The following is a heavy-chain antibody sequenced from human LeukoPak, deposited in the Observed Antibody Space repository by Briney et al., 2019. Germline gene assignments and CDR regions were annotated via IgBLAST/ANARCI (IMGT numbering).Heavy chain of an antibody. J-gene: IGHJ6*02. CDR1: GFTCDDYA. Sequence: GRSLRLSCAASGFTCDDYAMHWVRQAPGEGLEWVSGISWNSGSIVYADSVKGRFTISRNNAKNSLYLQMNSLRAEDTAVYYCAKDLAHKPYDILTGGVIQYYHYGMDVWGQGTTVTVSS. CDR3: AKDLAHKPYDILTGGVIQYYHYGMDV. CDR2: ISWNSGSI. D-gene: IGHD3-9*01. V-gene: IGHV3-9*01.